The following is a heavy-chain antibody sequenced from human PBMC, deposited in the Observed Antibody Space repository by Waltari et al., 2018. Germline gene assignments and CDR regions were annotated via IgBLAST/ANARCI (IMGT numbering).Heavy chain of an antibody. CDR1: GGTFSSDA. V-gene: IGHV1-69*05. CDR3: SMGDVDTATLLTFDI. D-gene: IGHD5-18*01. Sequence: VQLVQSGAEVKKPGSSVKVSCKASGGTFSSDAISWVRQAPGQGLELMGGIIPTFGTANYAQQFQSRGTTTTDESTSTAYMQLSSLRSEDTAVYYCSMGDVDTATLLTFDIWGQGTMVTVSS. CDR2: IIPTFGTA. J-gene: IGHJ3*02.